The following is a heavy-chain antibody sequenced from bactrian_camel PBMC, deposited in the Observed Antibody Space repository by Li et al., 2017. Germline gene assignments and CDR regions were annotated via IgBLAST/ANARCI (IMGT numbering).Heavy chain of an antibody. J-gene: IGHJ6*01. V-gene: IGHV3S40*01. CDR3: AKVERGYGGTWLPDLWESMAFGY. Sequence: DVQLVESGGGSVQAGGSLRLACHVSGFTFSSYGMSWVRQAPGKGLEWVSAIYSGGGSTYYGDSVKGRFTISRDNAKNTLYLQLNSLKSEDAAMYYCAKVERGYGGTWLPDLWESMAFGYWGQGTQVTVS. CDR2: IYSGGGST. CDR1: GFTFSSYG. D-gene: IGHD6*01.